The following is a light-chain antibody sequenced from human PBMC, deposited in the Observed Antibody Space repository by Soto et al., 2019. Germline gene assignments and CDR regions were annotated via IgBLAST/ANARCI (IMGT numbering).Light chain of an antibody. V-gene: IGKV3-11*01. CDR1: QNIHSF. Sequence: EIVLTQSPATVSLSPGESATLSCRASQNIHSFLAWYQQRPGQAPGLLIYDASFRATAIPARFNGSGSGTDFTLTITRLEPEDFAVYYCQQRLFWPLFTFGQGTRLEIK. CDR2: DAS. J-gene: IGKJ2*01. CDR3: QQRLFWPLFT.